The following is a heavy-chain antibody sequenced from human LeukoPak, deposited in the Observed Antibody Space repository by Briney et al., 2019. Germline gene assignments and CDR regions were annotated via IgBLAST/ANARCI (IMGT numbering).Heavy chain of an antibody. CDR1: GFTFDDYA. D-gene: IGHD3-22*01. CDR2: ISWNSGSI. CDR3: ARGDSSGYYYVDY. Sequence: PGGSLRLSCAASGFTFDDYAMHWVRQAPGKGLEWVSGISWNSGSIGYADSVKGRFTISRDSAKNSLYLQMNSLRAEDTAVYYCARGDSSGYYYVDYWGQGTLVTVSS. V-gene: IGHV3-9*01. J-gene: IGHJ4*02.